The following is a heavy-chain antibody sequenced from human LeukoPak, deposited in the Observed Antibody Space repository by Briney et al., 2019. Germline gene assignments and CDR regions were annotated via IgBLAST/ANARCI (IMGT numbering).Heavy chain of an antibody. CDR1: GFTFSNAW. Sequence: GSLRLSCAASGFTFSNAWMSWIRQPPGKGLEWIGEINHSGSTNYNPSLKSRVTISVDTSKNQFSLKLSSVTAADTAVYYCARGRPYITMVRRQTQNYLFDYWGQGTLVTVSS. V-gene: IGHV4-34*01. CDR2: INHSGST. D-gene: IGHD3-10*01. CDR3: ARGRPYITMVRRQTQNYLFDY. J-gene: IGHJ4*02.